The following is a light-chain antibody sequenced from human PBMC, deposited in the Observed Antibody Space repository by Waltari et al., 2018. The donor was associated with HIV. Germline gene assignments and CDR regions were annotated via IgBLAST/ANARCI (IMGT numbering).Light chain of an antibody. CDR3: QQYNSYSRT. CDR1: QSLSSW. CDR2: KAS. Sequence: DIQMTQSPSTLSASVGDRVPITCRASQSLSSWLAWYQQKPGKAPKLLIYKASSLEIGVPSRFSGSGSGTEFTLTISSLQPDDFATYYCQQYNSYSRTFGQGTKVEIK. J-gene: IGKJ1*01. V-gene: IGKV1-5*03.